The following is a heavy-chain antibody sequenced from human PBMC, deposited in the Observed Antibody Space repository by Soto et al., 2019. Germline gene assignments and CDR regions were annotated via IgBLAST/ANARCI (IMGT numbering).Heavy chain of an antibody. D-gene: IGHD6-19*01. CDR1: GDTFTANY. Sequence: ASVKVSCKASGDTFTANYIHWVRQAPGQGFEWMGWINPKSGGTKYPQKFQGRVTMTRDTSLSTVYMTLTRLTSDDTAVYYCAREDSIIIPAVADFWGQGTLVTVSS. CDR3: AREDSIIIPAVADF. J-gene: IGHJ4*02. V-gene: IGHV1-2*02. CDR2: INPKSGGT.